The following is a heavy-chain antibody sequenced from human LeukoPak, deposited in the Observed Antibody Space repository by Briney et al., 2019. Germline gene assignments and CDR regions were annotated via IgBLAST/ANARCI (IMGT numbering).Heavy chain of an antibody. Sequence: PGGSLRLSCAASGLTFSSYAMSWVRQAPGKGLEWVSSISGSGGRTYYADSVKGRFTISRDNSKNTLNLQMDSLRAEDTAVYYCARGVGSSWPGWFDPWGQGTLVTVSS. CDR2: ISGSGGRT. CDR3: ARGVGSSWPGWFDP. D-gene: IGHD6-13*01. J-gene: IGHJ5*02. CDR1: GLTFSSYA. V-gene: IGHV3-23*01.